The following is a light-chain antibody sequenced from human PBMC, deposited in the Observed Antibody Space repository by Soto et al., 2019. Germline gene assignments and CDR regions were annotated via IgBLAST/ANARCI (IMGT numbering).Light chain of an antibody. J-gene: IGLJ2*01. V-gene: IGLV2-14*03. CDR1: STDVGGYYY. Sequence: QSALTQPASVSGSPGQSITISCTGTSTDVGGYYYVSWYQQHPGKAPKLIIYDVTDRPSGVSHRFSGSKSGNTASLTISGLQDEDEDDYYCTSSKSSSSYVAFGGGTKVTVL. CDR2: DVT. CDR3: TSSKSSSSYVA.